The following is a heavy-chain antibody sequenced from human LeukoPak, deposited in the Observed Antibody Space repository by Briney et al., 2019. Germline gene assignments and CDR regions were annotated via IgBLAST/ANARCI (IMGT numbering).Heavy chain of an antibody. CDR3: ERHGWDYPSGTYYTFDP. D-gene: IGHD3-10*01. V-gene: IGHV4-38-2*02. Sequence: SETLSLTCTVSGYSISSGYYWDWIRPPPGKGLEWIGTLSHSGSTNYNPSLKSRVTISVDTSKNQFSLRLSSVTAADMAMYHCERHGWDYPSGTYYTFDPWGQGTLVTVSS. J-gene: IGHJ5*02. CDR2: LSHSGST. CDR1: GYSISSGYY.